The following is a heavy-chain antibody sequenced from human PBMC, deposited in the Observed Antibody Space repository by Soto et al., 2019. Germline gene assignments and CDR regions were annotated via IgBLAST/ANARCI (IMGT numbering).Heavy chain of an antibody. J-gene: IGHJ3*02. Sequence: EVQLVESGGGLVQPGGSLKLSCAASGFTFSGSAMHWVRQASGKGLEWVGRIRSKANSYATAYAASLKGRFTISRDDSKNTAYLQMNSLKTEDTAVYYCTVVVTAMGDAFDIWGQGTMVTVSS. V-gene: IGHV3-73*02. CDR2: IRSKANSYAT. CDR3: TVVVTAMGDAFDI. D-gene: IGHD2-21*02. CDR1: GFTFSGSA.